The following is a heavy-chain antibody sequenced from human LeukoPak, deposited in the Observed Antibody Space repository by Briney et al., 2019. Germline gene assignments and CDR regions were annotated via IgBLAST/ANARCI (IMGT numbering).Heavy chain of an antibody. D-gene: IGHD4-11*01. CDR3: ARRERGSTVTTLFYYFDY. CDR1: GFTFSTHW. Sequence: GGSLRLSCAASGFTFSTHWMHWVRQAPGKGLVWVSRIRSDGIVTNYADSVKGRFTISRDNAKNSLYLQMNSLRAEDTAVYYCARRERGSTVTTLFYYFDYWGQGTLVTVSS. J-gene: IGHJ4*02. CDR2: IRSDGIVT. V-gene: IGHV3-74*01.